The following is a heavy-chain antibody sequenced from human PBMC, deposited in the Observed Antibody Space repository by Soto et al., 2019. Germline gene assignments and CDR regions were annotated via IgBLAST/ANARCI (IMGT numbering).Heavy chain of an antibody. D-gene: IGHD3-22*01. J-gene: IGHJ6*02. CDR3: ARGRFDSSGLFYYYYGMDV. CDR2: INPSGGST. Sequence: ASVKVSCKASGYTFTSYYMHGVRQAPGQGLEWMGIINPSGGSTSYAQKFQGRVTMTRDTSTSTVYMELSSPRSEDSAVYYCARGRFDSSGLFYYYYGMDVWGQGTTVTVYS. V-gene: IGHV1-46*01. CDR1: GYTFTSYY.